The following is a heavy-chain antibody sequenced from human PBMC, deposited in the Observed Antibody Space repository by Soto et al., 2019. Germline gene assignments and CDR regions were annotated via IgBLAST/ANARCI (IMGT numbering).Heavy chain of an antibody. CDR2: ISGSGGST. D-gene: IGHD3-3*01. Sequence: GSLRLSCAASGFTFSSYAMSWVRQAPGKGLEWVSAISGSGGSTYYADSVKGRFTISRDNSKNTLYLQMNSLRAEDTAVYYCAKHLRFLEWLHYYYYYGMDVWGQGTTVTVSS. CDR1: GFTFSSYA. J-gene: IGHJ6*02. CDR3: AKHLRFLEWLHYYYYYGMDV. V-gene: IGHV3-23*01.